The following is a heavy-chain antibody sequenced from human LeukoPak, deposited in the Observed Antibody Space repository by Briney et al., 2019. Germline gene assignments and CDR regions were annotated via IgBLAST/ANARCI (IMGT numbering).Heavy chain of an antibody. V-gene: IGHV4-59*01. CDR1: GGSISSYY. Sequence: SETLSLTCTVSGGSISSYYWSWIRQPRGKGLGWIGYIYYGGSTNYNPSLKSRVTISVDTSKNQFSLKLSSVTAADTAVYYCARGLSGGQWLAIYDYWGQGTLVTVSS. CDR2: IYYGGST. CDR3: ARGLSGGQWLAIYDY. D-gene: IGHD6-19*01. J-gene: IGHJ4*02.